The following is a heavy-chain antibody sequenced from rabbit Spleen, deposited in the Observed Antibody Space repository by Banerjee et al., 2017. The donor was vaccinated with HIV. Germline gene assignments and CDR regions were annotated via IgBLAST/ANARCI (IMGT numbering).Heavy chain of an antibody. D-gene: IGHD1-1*01. CDR3: ARNYVNAFDP. CDR1: GFDFSGDY. CDR2: IDTNDGDT. Sequence: QSLEESGGGLVQPGGSLTLSCKASGFDFSGDYMSWVRQAPGKGLEWIGCIDTNDGDTDYANWPKGRFTISKTSSTTVTLQMTSLTAADTATYFCARNYVNAFDPWAQGPWSPS. V-gene: IGHV1S40*01. J-gene: IGHJ2*01.